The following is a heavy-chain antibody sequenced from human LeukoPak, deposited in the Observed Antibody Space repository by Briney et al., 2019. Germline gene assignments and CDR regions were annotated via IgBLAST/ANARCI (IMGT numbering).Heavy chain of an antibody. CDR3: AKTSDYYFSLDN. CDR1: GFTVSSNY. Sequence: GGSLRLSCAASGFTVSSNYMTWVRQALGRGLEWVSTLYSGGSTYYADSVEGRFTISRDSSKNTLYLQMNSLRAEDTAVYYCAKTSDYYFSLDNWGQGTLVTVSS. J-gene: IGHJ4*02. CDR2: LYSGGST. D-gene: IGHD3-22*01. V-gene: IGHV3-53*01.